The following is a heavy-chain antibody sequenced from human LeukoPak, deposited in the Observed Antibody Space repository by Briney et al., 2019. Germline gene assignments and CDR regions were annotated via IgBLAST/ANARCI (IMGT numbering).Heavy chain of an antibody. D-gene: IGHD2-2*01. J-gene: IGHJ4*02. CDR2: INHSGST. V-gene: IGHV4-34*01. CDR1: GFTFSSYA. Sequence: GSLRLSCAASGFTFSSYAMSWVRQAPGNGLEWIGEINHSGSTNYNPSLKSRVTISVDTSKNQFSLKLSSVTAADTAVYYCARGRSCSSTSCLNFDYWGQGTLVTVSS. CDR3: ARGRSCSSTSCLNFDY.